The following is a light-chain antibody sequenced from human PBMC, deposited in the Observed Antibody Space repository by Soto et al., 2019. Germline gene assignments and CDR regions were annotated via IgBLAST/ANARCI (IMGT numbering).Light chain of an antibody. CDR1: QSVSSIY. V-gene: IGKV3-20*01. J-gene: IGKJ5*01. CDR2: GAS. CDR3: QHYGSSLIT. Sequence: EIVLPQSPGTLSLSPGERVTLSGRASQSVSSIYLAWYQQKPGQAPRLLIYGASTRATGIPDRFSGSGSGTDFTLTISRLEPEDFAVYFCQHYGSSLITFGQGTRLEIK.